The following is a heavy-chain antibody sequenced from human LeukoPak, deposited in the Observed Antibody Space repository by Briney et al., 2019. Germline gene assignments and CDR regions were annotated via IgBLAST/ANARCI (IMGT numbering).Heavy chain of an antibody. CDR3: ARDRGVSGTYADY. J-gene: IGHJ4*02. CDR1: GFTFSSYW. Sequence: PGGSLRLSCAASGFTFSSYWMSWVRQAPGKGLEWVANIKQDGSEKYYVDSVKGRFTTSRDNAKNSLYLQMNSLRAEDTAVYYCARDRGVSGTYADYWGQGTLVTVSS. CDR2: IKQDGSEK. V-gene: IGHV3-7*01. D-gene: IGHD1-26*01.